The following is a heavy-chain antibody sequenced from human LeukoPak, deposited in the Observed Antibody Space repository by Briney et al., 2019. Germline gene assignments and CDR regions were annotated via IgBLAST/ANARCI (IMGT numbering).Heavy chain of an antibody. CDR2: IHYSGNT. CDR1: GGSISGFY. Sequence: PPETLSLTCTVSGGSISGFYWSWIRQSPWKGLDLIGFIHYSGNTDYNPSFKSRVTISLDTPKNQFSLKLTSVTAADTAVYYCARFHCSGTTCQHLDYWGQGTLVTVSS. CDR3: ARFHCSGTTCQHLDY. D-gene: IGHD2-15*01. J-gene: IGHJ4*02. V-gene: IGHV4-59*01.